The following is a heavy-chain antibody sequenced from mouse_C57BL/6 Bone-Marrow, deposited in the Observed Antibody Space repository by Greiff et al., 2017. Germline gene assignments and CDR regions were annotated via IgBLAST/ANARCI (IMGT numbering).Heavy chain of an antibody. J-gene: IGHJ2*01. CDR3: ARSGATGPYYFDY. V-gene: IGHV1-50*01. Sequence: QVQLQQPGAELVKPGASVKLSCKASGYTFTSYWMQWVKQRPGQGLEWIGEIDPSDSYTNYNQKFKGKATLTVDTYSSTAYMQLSSLTSEDSAVSYCARSGATGPYYFDYWGQGTTLTVSS. D-gene: IGHD4-1*02. CDR1: GYTFTSYW. CDR2: IDPSDSYT.